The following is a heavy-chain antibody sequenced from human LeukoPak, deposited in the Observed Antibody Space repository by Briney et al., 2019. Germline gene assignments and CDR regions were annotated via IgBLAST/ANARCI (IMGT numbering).Heavy chain of an antibody. CDR2: IYTSGST. V-gene: IGHV4-61*09. J-gene: IGHJ3*02. CDR1: GGSINSGSYY. D-gene: IGHD1-26*01. Sequence: SETLSLTCTVSGGSINSGSYYWSWIRQPAGKGLEWIGHIYTSGSTNYNPSLKSRVTMSLDTSKNQFSLKLSSVTAADTAVYYCARDLPSGSYYATEHDAFDIWGQGTMVTVSS. CDR3: ARDLPSGSYYATEHDAFDI.